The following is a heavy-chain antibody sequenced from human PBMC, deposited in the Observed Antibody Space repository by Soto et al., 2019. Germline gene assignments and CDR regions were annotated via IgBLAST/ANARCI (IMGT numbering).Heavy chain of an antibody. CDR2: IYYSGST. D-gene: IGHD3-3*01. CDR1: GGSISSSSYY. Sequence: QLQLQESGPGLVKPSETLSLTCTVSGGSISSSSYYWGWIRQPPGKGLEWIGSIYYSGSTYYNPSLKSRVTISVDTSKNQFSLTLSSVTAADTAVYYCAVVYDFWSGYYKNWGQGTLVTVSS. V-gene: IGHV4-39*01. J-gene: IGHJ4*02. CDR3: AVVYDFWSGYYKN.